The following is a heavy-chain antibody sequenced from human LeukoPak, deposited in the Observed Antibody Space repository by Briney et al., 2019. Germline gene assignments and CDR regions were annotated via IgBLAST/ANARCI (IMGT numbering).Heavy chain of an antibody. D-gene: IGHD2-15*01. CDR1: GESLGTFY. V-gene: IGHV4-4*07. Sequence: PSETLSLTCTVSGESLGTFYWSWTRQPAGQGLEYIGRIHTTGYTNYKPSLKSRVTMSVDSSKNQFSLTLRSVTATDTAIYYCARAHSGLYLDSWGQGTLVTVSS. CDR3: ARAHSGLYLDS. CDR2: IHTTGYT. J-gene: IGHJ4*02.